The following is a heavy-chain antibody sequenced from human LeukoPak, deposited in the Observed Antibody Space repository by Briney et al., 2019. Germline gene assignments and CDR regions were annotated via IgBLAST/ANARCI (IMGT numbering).Heavy chain of an antibody. CDR1: GGSISSSSYY. D-gene: IGHD4-23*01. V-gene: IGHV4-39*01. Sequence: PSETLSLTCSVSGGSISSSSYYWGWIRQPPGKGLEWIGGIYYSGSTYYNPSLKSRVTISVDTSKSQFSLKLSSVTAADTAVYYCARIPVVDDAFDIWGQGTMVTVSS. J-gene: IGHJ3*02. CDR3: ARIPVVDDAFDI. CDR2: IYYSGST.